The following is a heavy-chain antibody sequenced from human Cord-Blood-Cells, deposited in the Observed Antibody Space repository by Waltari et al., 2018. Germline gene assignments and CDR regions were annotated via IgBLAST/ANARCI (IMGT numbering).Heavy chain of an antibody. CDR1: GYTFTSYA. CDR2: INAGNGNT. D-gene: IGHD3-10*01. V-gene: IGHV1-3*01. CDR3: ARDGLSGGSGSYYYYYYMDV. Sequence: QVQLVQSGAEVKKPGASVKVSCKASGYTFTSYAMPWVRQAPGQRLEWMGWINAGNGNTKYSQKFQGRVTITRDTSASTAYMELSSLRSEDTAVYYCARDGLSGGSGSYYYYYYMDVWGKGTTVTVSS. J-gene: IGHJ6*03.